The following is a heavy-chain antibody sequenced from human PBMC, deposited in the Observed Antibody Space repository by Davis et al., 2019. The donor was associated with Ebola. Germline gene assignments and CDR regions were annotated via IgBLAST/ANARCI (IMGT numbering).Heavy chain of an antibody. Sequence: GESLKISCAASGFTFSGSAMHWVRQASGKGLEWVGRIRSKANSYATAYAASVKGRFTISRDDSKNTAYLQMNSLKTEDTAVYYCTPTVTSDYWGQGTLVTVSS. CDR3: TPTVTSDY. D-gene: IGHD4-11*01. CDR2: IRSKANSYAT. J-gene: IGHJ4*02. V-gene: IGHV3-73*01. CDR1: GFTFSGSA.